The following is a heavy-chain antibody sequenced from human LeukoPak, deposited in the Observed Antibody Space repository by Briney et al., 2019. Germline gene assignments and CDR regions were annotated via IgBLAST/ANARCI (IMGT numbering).Heavy chain of an antibody. CDR1: GYTFSDYD. Sequence: ASVKVSCKASGYTFSDYDIHWVRQAPGQGLEWMGWINPNSGGTNYAQKCQGRVTMTRDTSISTAYMRLNRLRSDDTAVYYCARRGTRTWYDSWGQGTLVTVSS. J-gene: IGHJ5*01. CDR3: ARRGTRTWYDS. CDR2: INPNSGGT. V-gene: IGHV1-2*02.